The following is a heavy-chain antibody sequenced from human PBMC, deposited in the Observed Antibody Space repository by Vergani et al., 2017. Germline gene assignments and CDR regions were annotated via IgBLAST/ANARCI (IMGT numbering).Heavy chain of an antibody. V-gene: IGHV3-30-3*01. Sequence: QVQLVESGGGVVQPGRSLRLSCAASGFTFSSYAMHWVRQAPGKGLEWVAVISYDGSNKYYADSVKGRFTISRDNSKNTLYLQMNSLRAEDTAVYYCARDYDILTGYYTFDYWGQGTLVTVSS. D-gene: IGHD3-9*01. CDR2: ISYDGSNK. CDR1: GFTFSSYA. CDR3: ARDYDILTGYYTFDY. J-gene: IGHJ4*02.